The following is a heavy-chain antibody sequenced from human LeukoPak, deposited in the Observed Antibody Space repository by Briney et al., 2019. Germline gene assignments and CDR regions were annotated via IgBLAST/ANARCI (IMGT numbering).Heavy chain of an antibody. V-gene: IGHV1-69*05. J-gene: IGHJ6*03. D-gene: IGHD6-19*01. CDR3: ARDHSSGRYYYYYYYRDV. CDR2: IIPIFGTA. CDR1: GGTFSSYA. Sequence: SVKVSCKASGGTFSSYAISWVRQAPGQGLEWMGRIIPIFGTANYAQKFQGRVTITTDESTSTAYMELSSLRSEDTAVYYCARDHSSGRYYYYYYYRDVWGKGTTVTVSS.